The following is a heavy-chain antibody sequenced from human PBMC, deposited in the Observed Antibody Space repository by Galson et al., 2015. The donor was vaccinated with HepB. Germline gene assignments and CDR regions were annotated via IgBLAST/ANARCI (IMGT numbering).Heavy chain of an antibody. V-gene: IGHV3-7*03. CDR3: ARDNLSDNPFISWPLRVRGPFDY. Sequence: SLRLSCAASGFTFSSYWMSWVRQAPGKGLEWVANIKQDGSEKYYVDSVKGRFTISRDNAKNSLYLQMNSLRAEDTAVYYCARDNLSDNPFISWPLRVRGPFDYWGQGTLVTVSS. CDR2: IKQDGSEK. D-gene: IGHD3-10*01. CDR1: GFTFSSYW. J-gene: IGHJ4*02.